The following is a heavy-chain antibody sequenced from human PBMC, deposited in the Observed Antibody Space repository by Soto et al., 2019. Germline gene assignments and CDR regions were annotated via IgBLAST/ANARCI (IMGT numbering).Heavy chain of an antibody. CDR3: ARDKITGLFDY. V-gene: IGHV4-34*01. Sequence: PSETLSLTCAVYCGSFSGYYWTWIRQPPGTGLEWIGEINHSGSTNYNPSLKSRVTISVDTSKNQFSLKLTSVTAADTAVYYCARDKITGLFDYWGQGTPVTVSS. J-gene: IGHJ4*02. CDR1: CGSFSGYY. D-gene: IGHD2-8*02. CDR2: INHSGST.